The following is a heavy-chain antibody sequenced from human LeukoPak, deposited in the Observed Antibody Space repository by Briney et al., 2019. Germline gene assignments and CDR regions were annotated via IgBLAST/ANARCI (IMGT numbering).Heavy chain of an antibody. Sequence: PGGSLRLSCAASEFTFSSYAMQWVSQAPGKGLEWVSGISASGGSTWYADSVKGRFTISRDNSKNTLYLQMNSLRAEDTAVYYCAKYVSAKGPPYALDVWGQGTTVTVSS. J-gene: IGHJ6*02. V-gene: IGHV3-23*01. CDR3: AKYVSAKGPPYALDV. CDR1: EFTFSSYA. D-gene: IGHD2/OR15-2a*01. CDR2: ISASGGST.